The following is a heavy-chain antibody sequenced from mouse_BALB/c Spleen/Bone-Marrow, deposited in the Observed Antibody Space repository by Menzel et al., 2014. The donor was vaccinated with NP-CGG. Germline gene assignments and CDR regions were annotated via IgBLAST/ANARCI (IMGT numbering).Heavy chain of an antibody. D-gene: IGHD1-1*01. V-gene: IGHV2-9*02. CDR3: ASSYYGTSQFAY. J-gene: IGHJ3*01. CDR2: IWAGGNT. Sequence: VKLVESGPGLVAPSQSLSITCTVSGFSLPSYGVRWVRQPPGKGLGWLGLIWAGGNTIYNSDLMSRLSIYKDNSKSHVFLKMNSLQTDDTAMYSCASSYYGTSQFAYWGQGTLVTVSA. CDR1: GFSLPSYG.